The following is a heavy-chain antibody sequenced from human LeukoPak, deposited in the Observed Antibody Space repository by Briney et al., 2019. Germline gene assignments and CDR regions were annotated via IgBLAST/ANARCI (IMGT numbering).Heavy chain of an antibody. CDR1: GDSISSYY. CDR2: IYYKGST. D-gene: IGHD4/OR15-4a*01. Sequence: PSETLSLTCTVSGDSISSYYWIWIRQPPGKGLEWIGYIYYKGSTNYNPSLKSRVTLSVDTSKNQFSLELRSVTAADTAVYYCARQLVLTLYYFDYWGQGTLVTVSS. J-gene: IGHJ4*02. CDR3: ARQLVLTLYYFDY. V-gene: IGHV4-59*08.